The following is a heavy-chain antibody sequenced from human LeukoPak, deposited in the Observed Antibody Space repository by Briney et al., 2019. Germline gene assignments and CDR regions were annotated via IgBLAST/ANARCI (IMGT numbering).Heavy chain of an antibody. Sequence: PSETPSLTCTVSGGSISSGSYYWSWIRQPAGKGLEWIGRIYTSGSTNYNPSLKSRVTISVDTSKNQFSLKLSSVTAADTAVYYCARDYYDSSGYYYGDYWGQGTLVTVSS. V-gene: IGHV4-61*02. CDR1: GGSISSGSYY. D-gene: IGHD3-22*01. J-gene: IGHJ4*02. CDR3: ARDYYDSSGYYYGDY. CDR2: IYTSGST.